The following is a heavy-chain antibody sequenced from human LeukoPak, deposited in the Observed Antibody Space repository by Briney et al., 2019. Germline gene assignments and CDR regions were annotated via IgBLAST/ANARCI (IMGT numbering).Heavy chain of an antibody. D-gene: IGHD6-6*01. CDR2: IYTSGST. CDR3: ARESYSSSYLFDF. V-gene: IGHV4-4*07. CDR1: GGSISSYY. Sequence: SETLSLTCTVSGGSISSYYWSWIRQPAGKGLEWIGRIYTSGSTNYNPSLKSRVTMSVDTSKNQISLKVNSVTAADAAVYYCARESYSSSYLFDFWGQGTLVTVSS. J-gene: IGHJ4*02.